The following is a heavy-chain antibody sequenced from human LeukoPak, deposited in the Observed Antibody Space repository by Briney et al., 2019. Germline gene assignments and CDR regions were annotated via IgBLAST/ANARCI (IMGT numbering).Heavy chain of an antibody. V-gene: IGHV3-23*01. Sequence: GGSLRLSCAVSGITFSSYAMSWVRQAPGQGLERVSAIGGSGYTTYYADSVKGRFTISRDNSNNTLYLQMNSLRAEDTAVYYCAKDQLYEWYPINWFDPWGQGTLVTVSS. J-gene: IGHJ5*02. CDR3: AKDQLYEWYPINWFDP. CDR1: GITFSSYA. D-gene: IGHD3-3*01. CDR2: IGGSGYTT.